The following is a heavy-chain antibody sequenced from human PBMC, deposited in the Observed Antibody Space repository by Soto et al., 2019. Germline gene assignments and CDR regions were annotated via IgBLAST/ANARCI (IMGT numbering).Heavy chain of an antibody. CDR3: ARGTLRYFDWPLIDAFDI. V-gene: IGHV4-59*01. CDR1: GGSINSYY. D-gene: IGHD3-9*01. CDR2: LYYSGST. J-gene: IGHJ3*02. Sequence: SETLSLTCTVSGGSINSYYWSWIRQPPGKGLEWIGYLYYSGSTNYNPSLESRVTMTTDTSTSTAYMELRSLRSDDTAVYYCARGTLRYFDWPLIDAFDIWGQGTMVTVSS.